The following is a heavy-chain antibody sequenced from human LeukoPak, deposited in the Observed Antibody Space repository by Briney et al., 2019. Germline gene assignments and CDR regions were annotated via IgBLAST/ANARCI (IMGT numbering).Heavy chain of an antibody. D-gene: IGHD3-10*01. J-gene: IGHJ4*02. V-gene: IGHV4-34*01. CDR2: INHSGST. CDR1: GGSFSGYY. CDR3: ARDAYYYGSGSYYHLEFDY. Sequence: SETLSLTCAVYGGSFSGYYWIWIRHPPGKGLGWIGEINHSGSTNYNPSLKRRVTISVDTPKNQFSLKLSSVTAADTAVYYCARDAYYYGSGSYYHLEFDYWGQGTLVTVSS.